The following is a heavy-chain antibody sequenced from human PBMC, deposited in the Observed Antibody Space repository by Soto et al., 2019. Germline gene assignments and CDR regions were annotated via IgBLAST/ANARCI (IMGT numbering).Heavy chain of an antibody. D-gene: IGHD3-16*02. Sequence: SETLSLTCAVSGGSINSSNWWSWVRQPPGKGLEWIGSIYYSGSTYYNPSLKSRVTISVDTSKNQFSLKLSSVTAADTAVYYCARHSPYYDYVWGSYRPRPPFDYWGQGTLVTVSS. CDR2: IYYSGST. CDR1: GGSINSSNW. V-gene: IGHV4-39*01. CDR3: ARHSPYYDYVWGSYRPRPPFDY. J-gene: IGHJ4*02.